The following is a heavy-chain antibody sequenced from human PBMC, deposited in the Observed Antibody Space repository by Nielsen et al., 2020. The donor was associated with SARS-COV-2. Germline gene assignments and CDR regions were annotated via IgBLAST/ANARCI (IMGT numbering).Heavy chain of an antibody. J-gene: IGHJ5*02. D-gene: IGHD2-2*01. CDR3: AREQYFQHISEGFDP. Sequence: GGSLRLSCAASGFTFSSFHMHWVRQAPGKGLEWVSVMDSGGRTDYADSVKGRFTISRDNSKNTLYLQMTSLRAEDTAFYYCAREQYFQHISEGFDPWGQGTLVTVSS. CDR1: GFTFSSFH. CDR2: MDSGGRT. V-gene: IGHV3-66*01.